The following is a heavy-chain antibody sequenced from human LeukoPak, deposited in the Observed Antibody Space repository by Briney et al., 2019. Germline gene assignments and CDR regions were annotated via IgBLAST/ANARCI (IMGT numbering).Heavy chain of an antibody. CDR1: GDSVSGNSTA. CDR3: ARGGQGDGYCADEAFDF. D-gene: IGHD5-24*01. CDR2: TYYRSKWYN. V-gene: IGHV6-1*01. Sequence: SQTLSLTCAISGDSVSGNSTAYNWIRQSPSRGLEWLGRTYYRSKWYNDYAVSVKSRIIINPDTSKNQLSLQLKSVTPEDMAVYYWARGGQGDGYCADEAFDFWGQGTMVTVSS. J-gene: IGHJ3*01.